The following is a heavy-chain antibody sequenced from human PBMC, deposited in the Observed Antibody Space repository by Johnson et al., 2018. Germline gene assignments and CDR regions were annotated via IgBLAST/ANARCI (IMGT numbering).Heavy chain of an antibody. CDR3: ARDGHYYGSGSAFDI. Sequence: QVQLQESGPGLVKXSETLSLXCTVSGGSISSYYWSWIRQPPGKGLEWIGYIYYSGSTNYNPSLKSRVTISVDTSKNQFSLKLSSVTAADTAVYYCARDGHYYGSGSAFDIWGQGTMVTVSS. CDR1: GGSISSYY. D-gene: IGHD3-10*01. CDR2: IYYSGST. J-gene: IGHJ3*02. V-gene: IGHV4-59*01.